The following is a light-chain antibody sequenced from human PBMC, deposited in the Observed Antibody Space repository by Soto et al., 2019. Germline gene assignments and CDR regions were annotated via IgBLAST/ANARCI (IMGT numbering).Light chain of an antibody. CDR3: QQYKNWPL. V-gene: IGKV3-15*01. CDR2: GAS. Sequence: MMMTQSPATLAVSPCEGVTLSCRTSHSVNSHVAWYQQKPGQAPRLLLYGASTRATGIPVRFSGSGFGTEFTLTISSLQSEDFAVYYCQQYKNWPLFGQGTRLEIK. J-gene: IGKJ5*01. CDR1: HSVNSH.